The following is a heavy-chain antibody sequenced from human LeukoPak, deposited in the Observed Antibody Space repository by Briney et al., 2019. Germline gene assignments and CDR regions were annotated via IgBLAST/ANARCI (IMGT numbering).Heavy chain of an antibody. CDR3: ARDLPPPYDFWSPPDY. D-gene: IGHD3-3*01. V-gene: IGHV3-7*01. CDR1: GFTFSSYW. CDR2: IKQDGSEK. Sequence: PGGSLRLSCAASGFTFSSYWMSWVRQAPGKGLEWVANIKQDGSEKYYVDSVKGRFTISRDNAKNSLYLQMNSLRAEDTAVYYCARDLPPPYDFWSPPDYWGQGTLVTVSS. J-gene: IGHJ4*02.